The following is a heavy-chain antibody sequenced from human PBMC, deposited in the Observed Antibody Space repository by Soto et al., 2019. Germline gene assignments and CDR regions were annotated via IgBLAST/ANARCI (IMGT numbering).Heavy chain of an antibody. CDR1: GGSISSDDYY. V-gene: IGHV4-30-4*01. CDR3: ARALIQLWPHYYYGMDV. Sequence: SETLSLTCTVSGGSISSDDYYWSWIRQPPGKGLEWIGYVYYSGTTYYNPSLKSRVTISVDTSKNQFSLKLSFVTAADTAVYYCARALIQLWPHYYYGMDVWGQGTTVTVSS. CDR2: VYYSGTT. D-gene: IGHD5-18*01. J-gene: IGHJ6*02.